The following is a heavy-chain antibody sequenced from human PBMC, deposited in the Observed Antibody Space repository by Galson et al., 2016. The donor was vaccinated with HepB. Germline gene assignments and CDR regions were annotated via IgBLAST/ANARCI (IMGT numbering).Heavy chain of an antibody. D-gene: IGHD3-22*01. CDR2: IIPVFGTA. Sequence: SVKVSCKASGGTFANYAISWVRQAPGQGLEWMGGIIPVFGTANYAQKFQGRVTITADESTSTAYMELSSLRSEDTAVYYCASPYFYDTSGYRPAGDAFYIWGQGTMVTFSS. CDR1: GGTFANYA. CDR3: ASPYFYDTSGYRPAGDAFYI. V-gene: IGHV1-69*13. J-gene: IGHJ3*02.